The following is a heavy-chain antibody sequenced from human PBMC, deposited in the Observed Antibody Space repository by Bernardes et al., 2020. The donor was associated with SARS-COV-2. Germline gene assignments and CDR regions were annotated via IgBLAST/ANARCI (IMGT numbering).Heavy chain of an antibody. CDR1: GFTFSKYW. J-gene: IGHJ5*02. D-gene: IGHD1-1*01. CDR3: VRNLGNNEYEGWFDP. Sequence: GGSLRLSCAASGFTFSKYWMHWVRQLSGEGLGWVARINGDGGRTDYVDSVRGRFTISRDNAKSILYLEMNSLRVEDTAVYYCVRNLGNNEYEGWFDPWGQGTLVTVSS. V-gene: IGHV3-74*01. CDR2: INGDGGRT.